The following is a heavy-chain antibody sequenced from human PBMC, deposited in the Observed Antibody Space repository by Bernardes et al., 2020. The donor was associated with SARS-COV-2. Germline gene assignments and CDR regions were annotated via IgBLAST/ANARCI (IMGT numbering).Heavy chain of an antibody. Sequence: GESLRLSCAASGFTFSNFGIHWVRQAPGKGLEWVAGISYDGSEEYYADFVKGRFTISRDNSKNTLSLQMNSLRPEDTAINYCSRDKYYYETDVFDIWGQGTMVTVSS. CDR2: ISYDGSEE. CDR3: SRDKYYYETDVFDI. V-gene: IGHV3-30*03. J-gene: IGHJ3*02. D-gene: IGHD3-22*01. CDR1: GFTFSNFG.